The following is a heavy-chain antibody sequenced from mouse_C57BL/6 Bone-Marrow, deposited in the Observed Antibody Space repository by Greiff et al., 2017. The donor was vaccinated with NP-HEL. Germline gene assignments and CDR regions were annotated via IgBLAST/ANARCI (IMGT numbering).Heavy chain of an antibody. V-gene: IGHV5-4*01. J-gene: IGHJ2*01. CDR2: ISAGGSYT. D-gene: IGHD4-1*01. CDR3: ARDNWAGYFDY. CDR1: GFTFSSYA. Sequence: EVQRVESGGGLVKPGGSLKLSCAASGFTFSSYAMSWVRQTPEKRLEWVATISAGGSYTYYPDNVKGRFTISRDNAKNNLYLQMSHLTSEDTAMYYCARDNWAGYFDYWGQGTTLTVSS.